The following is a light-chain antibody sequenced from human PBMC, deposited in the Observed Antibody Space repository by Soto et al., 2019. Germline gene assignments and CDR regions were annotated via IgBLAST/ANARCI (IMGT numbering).Light chain of an antibody. Sequence: LTQSPSFLSASVGDRVTITCRASQSVSSSYLAWYQQKPGQAPRLLIYGASSRATGIPDRFSGSGSGTDFTLTISRLEPEDFAVYYCQQYGSSPTWTFGQGTKVDIK. J-gene: IGKJ1*01. V-gene: IGKV3-20*01. CDR2: GAS. CDR1: QSVSSSY. CDR3: QQYGSSPTWT.